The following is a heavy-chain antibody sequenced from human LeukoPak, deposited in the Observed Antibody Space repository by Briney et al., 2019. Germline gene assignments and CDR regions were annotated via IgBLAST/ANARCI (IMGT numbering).Heavy chain of an antibody. CDR1: GITFSSYA. Sequence: PGGSLRLSCAASGITFSSYAIHWVRQAPGKGLEYVSSISSNGGNTYYANSVKGRFTISRDNSKNTLYLQMGSLRAEHLAVYYCARIRGGWYFDYWGQGTLVTVSS. CDR3: ARIRGGWYFDY. V-gene: IGHV3-64*01. CDR2: ISSNGGNT. J-gene: IGHJ4*02. D-gene: IGHD6-19*01.